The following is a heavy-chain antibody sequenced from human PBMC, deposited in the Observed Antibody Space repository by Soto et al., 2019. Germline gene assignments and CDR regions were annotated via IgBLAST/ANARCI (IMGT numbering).Heavy chain of an antibody. J-gene: IGHJ3*02. Sequence: WGSLRLSCSASGFTFSSYAMSWFRQAPGKGLEWVSAISGSGGSTYYADSVKGRFTISRDNSKNTLYLQMNSLRAEDTAVYYCAVVVAARGDAFDIWGQGTMVTVSS. CDR2: ISGSGGST. CDR3: AVVVAARGDAFDI. D-gene: IGHD2-15*01. CDR1: GFTFSSYA. V-gene: IGHV3-23*01.